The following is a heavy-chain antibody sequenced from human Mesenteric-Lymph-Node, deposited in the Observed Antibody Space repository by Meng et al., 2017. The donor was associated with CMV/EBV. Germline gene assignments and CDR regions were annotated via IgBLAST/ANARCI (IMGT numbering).Heavy chain of an antibody. V-gene: IGHV3-21*01. D-gene: IGHD3-10*01. J-gene: IGHJ3*02. CDR2: ISASNNYI. CDR1: GFTFSAFG. Sequence: GESLKISCAVSGFTFSAFGMNWVRQAPGKGLEWVASISASNNYIYYGDSMKGRFTISRDNAKNSLYLQMNSLRAEDTALYYCVRGGGAFDMWGQGTTVTVSS. CDR3: VRGGGAFDM.